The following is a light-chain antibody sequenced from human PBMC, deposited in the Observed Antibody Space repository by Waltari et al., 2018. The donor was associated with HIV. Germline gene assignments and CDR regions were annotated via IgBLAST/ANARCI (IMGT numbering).Light chain of an antibody. V-gene: IGLV2-18*02. J-gene: IGLJ2*01. CDR1: SSDVGSYNL. CDR3: SSYTSSSTWV. Sequence: QSALTQPPSVSGSPGQSVTISSPGTSSDVGSYNLLSWDQPPPGTAPKVMIYEVSNRPSGVPDRFSGSKSGNTASLTISGLQAEDEADYYCSSYTSSSTWVFGGGTKLTVL. CDR2: EVS.